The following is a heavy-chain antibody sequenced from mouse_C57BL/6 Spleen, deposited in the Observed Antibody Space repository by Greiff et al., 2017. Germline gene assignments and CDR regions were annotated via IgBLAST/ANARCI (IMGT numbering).Heavy chain of an antibody. CDR1: GFTFNTYA. V-gene: IGHV10-3*01. Sequence: EVQVVESGGGLVQPKGSLKLSCAASGFTFNTYAMHWVRQAPGKGLEWVARIRSKSSNYATSYADSVKDRFTISRDESQSMLYLQMNNLKTEDTAMYYCVRDSGYPCPMDYWGQGTSVTVSS. CDR3: VRDSGYPCPMDY. J-gene: IGHJ4*01. CDR2: IRSKSSNYAT. D-gene: IGHD2-2*01.